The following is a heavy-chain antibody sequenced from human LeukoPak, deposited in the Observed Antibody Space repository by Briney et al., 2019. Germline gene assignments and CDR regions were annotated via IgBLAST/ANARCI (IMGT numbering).Heavy chain of an antibody. CDR1: GYTFTGYY. J-gene: IGHJ4*02. CDR2: INPNSGGT. D-gene: IGHD1-26*01. CDR3: ARDDSGSYYFDY. V-gene: IGHV1-2*02. Sequence: ASVKVSCKASGYTFTGYYMHWVRQAPGQGLEWMGWINPNSGGTNYAQKFQGRVTMTRDTSISTAYMELGRLRSDDTAVYYCARDDSGSYYFDYWGQGTLVTVSS.